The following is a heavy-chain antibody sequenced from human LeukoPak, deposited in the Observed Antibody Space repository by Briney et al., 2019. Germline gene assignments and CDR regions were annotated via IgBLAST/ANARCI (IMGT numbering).Heavy chain of an antibody. Sequence: SVKVSCKASGGTFSSYAISWVRQAPGQGLEWMGGIIPIFGTANYAQKFQGRVTITADESTSAAYMELSSLRSEDTAVYYCARFYDFTTQGFDYWGQGTLVTVSS. D-gene: IGHD5/OR15-5a*01. V-gene: IGHV1-69*13. CDR3: ARFYDFTTQGFDY. J-gene: IGHJ4*02. CDR1: GGTFSSYA. CDR2: IIPIFGTA.